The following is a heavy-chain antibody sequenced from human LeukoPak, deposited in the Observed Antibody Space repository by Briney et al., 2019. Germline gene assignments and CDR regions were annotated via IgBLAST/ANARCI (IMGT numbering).Heavy chain of an antibody. CDR1: GYTFTGYY. CDR2: INPNSGGT. Sequence: ASVKVSCKASGYTFTGYYMHWVRQAPGQGLEWMGWINPNSGGTNYAQKFQGRVTMTRDTSISTAYMELSRLRSDDTAVYYCARDVGYDFWSGYSDYWGQGTLVTVSS. CDR3: ARDVGYDFWSGYSDY. V-gene: IGHV1-2*02. D-gene: IGHD3-3*01. J-gene: IGHJ4*02.